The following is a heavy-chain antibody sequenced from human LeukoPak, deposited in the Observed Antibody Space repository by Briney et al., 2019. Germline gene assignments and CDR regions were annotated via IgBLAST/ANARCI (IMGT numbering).Heavy chain of an antibody. CDR2: ISSSSAYI. CDR3: ARDVGYCSGGSCLYYFDY. V-gene: IGHV3-21*01. CDR1: GFTFTSYS. J-gene: IGHJ4*02. Sequence: GGSLRLSCAASGFTFTSYSMNWVRQVPGKGLEWVSSISSSSAYIYYTDSVKGRFTISRDNAKNSLYLQMNSLRAEDTAVYYCARDVGYCSGGSCLYYFDYWGQGTLVTVSS. D-gene: IGHD2-15*01.